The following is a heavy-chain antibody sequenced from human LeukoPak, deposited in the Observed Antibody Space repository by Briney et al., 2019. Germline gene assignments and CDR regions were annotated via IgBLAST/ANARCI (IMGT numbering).Heavy chain of an antibody. D-gene: IGHD2-2*01. CDR3: AAFGPVVPAALVDY. CDR2: FDPEDGET. J-gene: IGHJ4*02. Sequence: ASVKVSCKVSGYTLTELSMHWVRQAPGKGLEWMGGFDPEDGETIYAQKFQGRVTMTEDTSTDTAYMELSSLRSEDTAVYYCAAFGPVVPAALVDYWGQGTLVTVSS. CDR1: GYTLTELS. V-gene: IGHV1-24*01.